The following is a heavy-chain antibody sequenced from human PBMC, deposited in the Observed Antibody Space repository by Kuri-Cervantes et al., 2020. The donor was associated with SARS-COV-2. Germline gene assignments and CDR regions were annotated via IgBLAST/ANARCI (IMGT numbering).Heavy chain of an antibody. V-gene: IGHV4-38-2*01. D-gene: IGHD2-2*01. CDR2: IYHSGST. Sequence: GSLRLSCAASGFTVSSNYMSWVRQAPGKGLEWIGSIYHSGSTYYNPSLKSRVTISVDTSKNQFSLKLSSVTAADTAVYYCARVRYCSSTSCRLGWYFDLWGRGTLVTVSS. CDR1: GFTVSSNY. CDR3: ARVRYCSSTSCRLGWYFDL. J-gene: IGHJ2*01.